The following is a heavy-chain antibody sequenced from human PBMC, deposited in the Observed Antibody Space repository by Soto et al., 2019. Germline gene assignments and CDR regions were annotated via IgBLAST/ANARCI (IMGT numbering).Heavy chain of an antibody. CDR3: ASSYYYGSGSYLDYYYYYMDV. CDR2: IYYSGST. V-gene: IGHV4-59*08. Sequence: SETLSLTCTVSGGSISSYYWSWIRQPPGKGLEWIGYIYYSGSTNYNPSLKSRVTISVDTSKNQFSLKLSSVTAADTAVYYCASSYYYGSGSYLDYYYYYMDVWGKGTTVTVSS. D-gene: IGHD3-10*01. CDR1: GGSISSYY. J-gene: IGHJ6*03.